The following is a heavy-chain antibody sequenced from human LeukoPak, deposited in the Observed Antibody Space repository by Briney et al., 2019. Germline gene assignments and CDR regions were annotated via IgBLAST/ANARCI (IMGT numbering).Heavy chain of an antibody. CDR2: INHSGST. CDR3: ARGLGFVNQLLCRWCWFDP. D-gene: IGHD2-2*01. Sequence: SETLSLTCAVYGGSFSGYYWSWIRQPPGKGLEWIGEINHSGSTNYNLSLKSRVTISVDTSKNQFSLKLSSVTAADTAVYYCARGLGFVNQLLCRWCWFDPWGQGTLVTVSS. CDR1: GGSFSGYY. J-gene: IGHJ5*02. V-gene: IGHV4-34*01.